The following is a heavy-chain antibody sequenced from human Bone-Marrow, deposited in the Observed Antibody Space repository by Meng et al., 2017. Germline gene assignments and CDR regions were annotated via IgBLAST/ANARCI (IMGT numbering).Heavy chain of an antibody. Sequence: VQSGDGWKSDGTSRKLYCKASGYSFTSYGMRWVRRAPVQQRAWMGWINAGNGNKKYSQKFQGRVTITRDTSAGTAYMELSSLRSEDTAVYYCATIGRYCSSTSCLNWFDPWGQGTLVTVSS. D-gene: IGHD2-2*01. V-gene: IGHV1-3*01. CDR1: GYSFTSYG. CDR2: INAGNGNK. CDR3: ATIGRYCSSTSCLNWFDP. J-gene: IGHJ5*02.